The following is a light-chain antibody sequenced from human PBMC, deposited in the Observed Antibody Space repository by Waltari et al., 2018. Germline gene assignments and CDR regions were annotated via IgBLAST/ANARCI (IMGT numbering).Light chain of an antibody. Sequence: QSALTQPPSASGSPGQSVTIPCTGPSGDVGDHNFVSWYQQHPGKAPQLIIYEVTERPSGVPDRFSGSKSGNTASLTVSGLQAEDEADYFCSSHAGSNNFVFGSGTKVSVL. J-gene: IGLJ1*01. CDR2: EVT. CDR1: SGDVGDHNF. CDR3: SSHAGSNNFV. V-gene: IGLV2-8*01.